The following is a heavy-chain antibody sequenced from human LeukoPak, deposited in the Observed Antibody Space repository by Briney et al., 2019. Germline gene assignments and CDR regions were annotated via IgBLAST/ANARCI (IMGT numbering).Heavy chain of an antibody. V-gene: IGHV3-23*01. J-gene: IGHJ5*02. CDR3: ARDLGQYYDTSDNWFDP. CDR1: GFTFSSCA. CDR2: ISRSGEST. Sequence: GGSLRLSCAASGFTFSSCAMSWIRQAPGKGLEWVSSISRSGESTFYADSVKGRFTISRDNAKNTLNLQMNSLRAEDTAVYYCARDLGQYYDTSDNWFDPWGQGTLVTVSS. D-gene: IGHD3-22*01.